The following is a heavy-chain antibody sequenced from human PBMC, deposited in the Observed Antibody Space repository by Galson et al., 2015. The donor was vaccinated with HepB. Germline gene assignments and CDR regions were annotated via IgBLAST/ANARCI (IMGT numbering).Heavy chain of an antibody. CDR1: GLTFSSYW. CDR3: ARDFDY. Sequence: SLRFSCAASGLTFSSYWMSWVPQAPGKGLEWVANIKQEGSEKYYVDSVKGRFTIARDNANNTLYLQMDSLRAEDTAVYYCARDFDYWGQGTLVTVSS. CDR2: IKQEGSEK. V-gene: IGHV3-7*01. J-gene: IGHJ4*02.